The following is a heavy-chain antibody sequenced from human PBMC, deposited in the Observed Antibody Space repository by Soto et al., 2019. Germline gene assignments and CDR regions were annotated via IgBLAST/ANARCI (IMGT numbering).Heavy chain of an antibody. CDR3: ATRYYYDSSGYYLYAFDI. Sequence: ASVKVSCKVSGYTLTELSTHWVRQAPGKGLEWMGGFDPEDGETIYAQKFQGRVTMTEDTSTDTAYMELSSLRSEDTAVYYCATRYYYDSSGYYLYAFDIWGRGTMVT. CDR2: FDPEDGET. V-gene: IGHV1-24*01. D-gene: IGHD3-22*01. J-gene: IGHJ3*02. CDR1: GYTLTELS.